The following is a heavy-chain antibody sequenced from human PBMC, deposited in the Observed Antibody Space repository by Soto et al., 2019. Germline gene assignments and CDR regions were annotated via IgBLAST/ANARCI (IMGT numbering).Heavy chain of an antibody. CDR2: IFYSGST. J-gene: IGHJ4*02. CDR3: ARGYRHSGYSSSWVFDY. D-gene: IGHD6-13*01. CDR1: GGSINSGGYY. V-gene: IGHV4-31*03. Sequence: QVQLQESGPGLVKPSQTLSLICTVSGGSINSGGYYWNWIRQHPGKGLEWIGYIFYSGSTYYNPFLRSRVTISAATSENQFSLNLSSVTAADTAVYFCARGYRHSGYSSSWVFDYWGQGTLVNVSS.